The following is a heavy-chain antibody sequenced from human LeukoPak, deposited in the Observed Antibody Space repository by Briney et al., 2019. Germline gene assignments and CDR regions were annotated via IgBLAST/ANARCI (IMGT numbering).Heavy chain of an antibody. J-gene: IGHJ4*02. Sequence: GGSLRLSCAASGFTFRSYSMNWVRQGPGKGLEWVSSISSSNNYIYYADSVKGRFTISRDNAKNSLYLQMNYLRAEDTAVYYCARVPGDYWGQGTLVTVSS. CDR2: ISSSNNYI. CDR3: ARVPGDY. CDR1: GFTFRSYS. V-gene: IGHV3-21*01.